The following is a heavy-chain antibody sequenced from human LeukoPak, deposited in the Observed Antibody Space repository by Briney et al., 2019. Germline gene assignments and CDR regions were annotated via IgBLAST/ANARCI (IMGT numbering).Heavy chain of an antibody. CDR2: ISSSGDTI. CDR3: ARRRYSGSSQHFDY. V-gene: IGHV3-48*04. D-gene: IGHD1-26*01. Sequence: GGSLRLSCAASGFTFSSYSMNWVRQAPGKGLEWISYISSSGDTIYYADSVKGRFTISRDNAKNSLYLQMNSLRAEDTAVYYCARRRYSGSSQHFDYWGQGTLVTVSS. J-gene: IGHJ4*02. CDR1: GFTFSSYS.